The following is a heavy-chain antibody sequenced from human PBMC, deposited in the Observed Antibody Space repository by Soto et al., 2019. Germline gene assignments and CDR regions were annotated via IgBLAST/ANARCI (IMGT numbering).Heavy chain of an antibody. CDR1: GGTFSSYT. V-gene: IGHV1-69*02. J-gene: IGHJ6*02. D-gene: IGHD3-16*01. CDR2: IIPIFGIA. CDR3: ASNRYMITFGGVTPDYGMDV. Sequence: SVKVSCKASGGTFSSYTISWVRQAPGQGLEWIGRIIPIFGIANYAQKFQGRVTITADKSTSTAYMELSSLRSEDTAVYYCASNRYMITFGGVTPDYGMDVWGQGTTVTVSS.